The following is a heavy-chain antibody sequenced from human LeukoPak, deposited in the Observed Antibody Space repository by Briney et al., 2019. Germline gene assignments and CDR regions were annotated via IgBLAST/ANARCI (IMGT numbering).Heavy chain of an antibody. J-gene: IGHJ4*02. D-gene: IGHD4-17*01. Sequence: GGSLCLSCAVSGLILRDFWVHWVCGVPGRGVVWVLRIYGGGTAPSYADSVKGRFTNSRDNAKDTVYLQMNSLRAEDTAVYYCARDSATAYGDYLTYWGQGTLVSVSS. CDR2: IYGGGTAP. CDR1: GLILRDFW. V-gene: IGHV3-74*01. CDR3: ARDSATAYGDYLTY.